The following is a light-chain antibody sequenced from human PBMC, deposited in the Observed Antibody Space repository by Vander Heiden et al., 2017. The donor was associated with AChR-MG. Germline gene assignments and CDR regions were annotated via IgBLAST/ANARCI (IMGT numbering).Light chain of an antibody. CDR2: DNN. CDR1: SSNIGNNY. J-gene: IGLJ7*01. Sequence: QSVLTQPPSVSAAPGQKVTISCSGGSSNIGNNYVSWYQQLPGTAPKLLIYDNNQRPSGIPDRFSGSKSGTSATLGITGLQTGDEADYYCGTWDTSLSGAVFGGGTQLTVL. CDR3: GTWDTSLSGAV. V-gene: IGLV1-51*01.